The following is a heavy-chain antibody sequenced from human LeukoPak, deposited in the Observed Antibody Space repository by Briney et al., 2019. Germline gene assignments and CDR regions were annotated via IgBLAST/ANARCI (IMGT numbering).Heavy chain of an antibody. Sequence: ASVKVSCKASGGTFSSYAISWVRQAPGQGLEWMGGIIPIFGTANYAQKFQGRVTITADESTSTAYMELSSLRSEDTAVYYCARTSKPYYYDSSGYYFAYYFDYWGQGTLVTVSS. CDR1: GGTFSSYA. J-gene: IGHJ4*02. V-gene: IGHV1-69*13. CDR3: ARTSKPYYYDSSGYYFAYYFDY. CDR2: IIPIFGTA. D-gene: IGHD3-22*01.